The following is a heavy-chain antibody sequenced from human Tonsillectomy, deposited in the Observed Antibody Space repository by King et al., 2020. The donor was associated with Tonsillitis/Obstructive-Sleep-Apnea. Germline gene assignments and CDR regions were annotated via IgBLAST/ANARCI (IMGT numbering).Heavy chain of an antibody. V-gene: IGHV1-18*01. J-gene: IGHJ3*02. CDR3: ARDEIVGGYGPDAFDI. Sequence: QLVQSGAEVKKPGASVKVSCKASGAGYTFSNYAISWVRHAPGQGLGWVEWSSAYNGDTKYAQKLQGRVTMTTDTSTSTAYMELRSLRSDETAMYYCARDEIVGGYGPDAFDIWGHGTMVTVSS. D-gene: IGHD5-18*01. CDR2: SSAYNGDT. CDR1: GAGYTFSNYA.